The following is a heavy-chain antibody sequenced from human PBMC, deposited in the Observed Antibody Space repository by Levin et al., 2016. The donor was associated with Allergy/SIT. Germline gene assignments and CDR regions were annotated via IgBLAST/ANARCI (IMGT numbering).Heavy chain of an antibody. D-gene: IGHD6-19*01. V-gene: IGHV3-33*06. CDR2: IWYDGSNK. Sequence: GGSLRLSCAASGFTFSSYGMHWVRQAPGKGLEWVAVIWYDGSNKYYADSVKGRFTISRDNSKNTLYLQMNSLRAEDTAVYYCAKGLGIQWLVLDYWGQGTLVTVSS. J-gene: IGHJ4*02. CDR3: AKGLGIQWLVLDY. CDR1: GFTFSSYG.